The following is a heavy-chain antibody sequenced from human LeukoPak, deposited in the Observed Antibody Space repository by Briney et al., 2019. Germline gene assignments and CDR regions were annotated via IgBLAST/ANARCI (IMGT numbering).Heavy chain of an antibody. D-gene: IGHD4-23*01. J-gene: IGHJ4*02. V-gene: IGHV3-73*01. Sequence: PGGSLKLSCAASGFTFSGSAMHWVRQASGKGLEWVGRIRSKANSYATAYAASVKGRFTISRDDSKNTAYLQMNSLKTEDTAVYYCTRTTVVTGGFDYWGQGTLVTVSS. CDR2: IRSKANSYAT. CDR3: TRTTVVTGGFDY. CDR1: GFTFSGSA.